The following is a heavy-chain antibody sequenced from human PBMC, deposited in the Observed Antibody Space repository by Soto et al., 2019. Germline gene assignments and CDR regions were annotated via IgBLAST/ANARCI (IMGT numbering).Heavy chain of an antibody. J-gene: IGHJ6*02. V-gene: IGHV1-69*13. D-gene: IGHD2-15*01. CDR1: GGTFSSYA. CDR2: IIPIFGTA. Sequence: ASVKVSCKASGGTFSSYAINWVRQAPGQGLEWMGGIIPIFGTANYAQKFQGRVTITADESTSTAYMELSSLRSEDTAVYYCARLLTLSGGYYYGMDVWGQGTTLTVSS. CDR3: ARLLTLSGGYYYGMDV.